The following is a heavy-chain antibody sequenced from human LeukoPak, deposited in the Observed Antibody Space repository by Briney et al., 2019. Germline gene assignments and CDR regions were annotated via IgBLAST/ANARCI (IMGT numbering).Heavy chain of an antibody. CDR3: ARESGGTYYEAFDI. CDR2: IDGSSRSL. J-gene: IGHJ3*02. Sequence: GGSLRLSCAASGFTFRTYSMNWVRQAPGKGLEWGSSIDGSSRSLYYADAVKGRFTISRDNAKNSLYLQMHSLRAEDTAVYYCARESGGTYYEAFDIWGQGTMVTVSS. CDR1: GFTFRTYS. V-gene: IGHV3-21*01. D-gene: IGHD1-26*01.